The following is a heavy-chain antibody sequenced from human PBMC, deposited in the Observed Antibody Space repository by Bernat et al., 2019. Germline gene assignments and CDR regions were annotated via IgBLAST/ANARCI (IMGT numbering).Heavy chain of an antibody. CDR3: AKPVGANYFDY. J-gene: IGHJ4*02. Sequence: EVQLLESGGGLVQPGGSLRLSCAASGFTFSSYAMSWVRQAPGKGLEWVSALGRSGGSTFYTDSVKGRFTISRDNSKNTLYLQLNSMRAEDTAVYYCAKPVGANYFDYWGQGTLVTVSS. CDR1: GFTFSSYA. CDR2: LGRSGGST. V-gene: IGHV3-23*01. D-gene: IGHD1-26*01.